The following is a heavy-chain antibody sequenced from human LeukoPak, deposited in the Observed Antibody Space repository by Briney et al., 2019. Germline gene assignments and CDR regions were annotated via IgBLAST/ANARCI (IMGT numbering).Heavy chain of an antibody. Sequence: GGSLRLSCAASGFTFSSYWMHWVRQAPGKGLIWVSRIYGDGSSTTYADSVKDRFTISRDNAKNTLYLQLNSLRAEDTAVYYCARAAAGGSWFDPWGQGTLVTVSS. V-gene: IGHV3-74*01. J-gene: IGHJ5*02. CDR2: IYGDGSST. CDR3: ARAAAGGSWFDP. CDR1: GFTFSSYW. D-gene: IGHD6-13*01.